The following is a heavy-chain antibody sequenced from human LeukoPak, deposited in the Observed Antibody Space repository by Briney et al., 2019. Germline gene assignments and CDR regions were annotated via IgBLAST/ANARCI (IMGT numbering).Heavy chain of an antibody. V-gene: IGHV1-8*02. D-gene: IGHD3-9*01. CDR2: MNPNSGNT. J-gene: IGHJ4*02. CDR3: ARFSSADYDILTGYYTSSPPFDY. CDR1: GYTFTSYD. Sequence: ASVKVSCKASGYTFTSYDINWVRQATGQGLEWMGWMNPNSGNTGYAQKLQRRVTMTTDTSTSTAYMELRSLRSDDTAVYYCARFSSADYDILTGYYTSSPPFDYWGQGTLVTVSS.